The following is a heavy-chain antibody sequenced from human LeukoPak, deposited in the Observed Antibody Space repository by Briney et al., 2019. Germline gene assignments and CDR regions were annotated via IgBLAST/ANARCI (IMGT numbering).Heavy chain of an antibody. CDR1: GGSFSGYY. J-gene: IGHJ5*02. D-gene: IGHD3-3*01. CDR3: ARGRRNYDFWSGYYGNFDP. CDR2: INHSGST. V-gene: IGHV4-34*01. Sequence: SETLSLTCAVYGGSFSGYYWSWIRQPPGKGLEWIGEINHSGSTNYNPSLKSRATISVDTSKNQFSLKLSSVTAADTAVYYCARGRRNYDFWSGYYGNFDPWGQGTLVTVSS.